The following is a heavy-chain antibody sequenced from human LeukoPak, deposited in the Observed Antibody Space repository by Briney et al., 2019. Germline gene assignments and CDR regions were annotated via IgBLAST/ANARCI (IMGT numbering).Heavy chain of an antibody. CDR2: ISSSGSTI. D-gene: IGHD5-18*01. V-gene: IGHV3-11*01. CDR1: GVTFSDYY. Sequence: GALRLSCAASGVTFSDYYMSWIRQAPGKGLEWVSYISSSGSTIYYADSVKGRFTISRDNAKNSLYLQMNSLRAEDTAVYYCARCDGYSGAFDYWGQGTLVTVSS. J-gene: IGHJ4*02. CDR3: ARCDGYSGAFDY.